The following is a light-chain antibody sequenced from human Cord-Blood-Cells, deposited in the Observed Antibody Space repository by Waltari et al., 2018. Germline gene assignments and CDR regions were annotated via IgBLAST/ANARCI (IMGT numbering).Light chain of an antibody. CDR3: MQALQTPWT. CDR1: QSLLHSNGYNY. V-gene: IGKV2-28*01. Sequence: VMPLSPLSIPVTRGEPAPVHCTLGQSLLHSNGYNYLDWYLQKPGQSLQLLIYLGSNRASGVPDRFSGSGSGTDFTLKISRVEAEDVGVYYCMQALQTPWTFGQGTKVEIK. CDR2: LGS. J-gene: IGKJ1*01.